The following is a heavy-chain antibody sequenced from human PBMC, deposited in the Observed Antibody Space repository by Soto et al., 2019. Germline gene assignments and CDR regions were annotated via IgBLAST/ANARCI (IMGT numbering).Heavy chain of an antibody. V-gene: IGHV3-30-3*01. CDR1: GFTFSSYA. Sequence: GGSLRLSCAASGFTFSSYAMHWVRQAPGKGLEWVAVISYDGSNKYYADSVKGRFTISRDNSKNTLYLQMNSLRAEDTAVYYCAKTKGSGYSYGPVHYWGQGALVTSPQ. CDR3: AKTKGSGYSYGPVHY. CDR2: ISYDGSNK. J-gene: IGHJ4*02. D-gene: IGHD5-18*01.